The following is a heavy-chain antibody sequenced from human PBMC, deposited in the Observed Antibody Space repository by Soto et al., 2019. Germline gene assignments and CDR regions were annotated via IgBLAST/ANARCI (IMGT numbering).Heavy chain of an antibody. V-gene: IGHV4-34*02. CDR3: AGRNGYYSGIDY. J-gene: IGHJ4*02. CDR1: GGSFSGYY. Sequence: QVQLQQWGAGLLKPSETLSLTCVVYGGSFSGYYWSWIRQPPGKGLEWFGEVNHSGGIDYNPSLKSRVTISVDTSKNQFSLKLSSVTAADTAVYYCAGRNGYYSGIDYWGQGILVTVSS. D-gene: IGHD3-22*01. CDR2: VNHSGGI.